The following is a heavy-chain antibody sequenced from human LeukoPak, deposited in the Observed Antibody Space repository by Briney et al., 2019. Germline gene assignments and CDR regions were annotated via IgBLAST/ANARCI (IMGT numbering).Heavy chain of an antibody. CDR1: GFTSRSYA. V-gene: IGHV3-48*04. CDR3: AKSLRIAVAGMIDY. D-gene: IGHD6-19*01. J-gene: IGHJ4*02. CDR2: ITDDSTTM. Sequence: GSLRLSCAASGFTSRSYARSWVRQAPGKGLDWISYITDDSTTMYYADSVKGRFTISRDNSKNSLYLQMNSLRAEDTALYYCAKSLRIAVAGMIDYWGQGTLVTVSS.